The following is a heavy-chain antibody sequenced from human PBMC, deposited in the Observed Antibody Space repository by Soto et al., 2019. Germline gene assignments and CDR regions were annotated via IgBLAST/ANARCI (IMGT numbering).Heavy chain of an antibody. CDR2: ISYDGSNK. CDR1: GFTFSSYA. Sequence: QVQLVESGGGVVQPGRSLRLSCAASGFTFSSYAMHWVRQAPGKGLEWVAVISYDGSNKYYADSVKGRFTISRDNSKNTLYLQMNSLRAEDTAVYYCARDLTGPLDYGMDVWGQGTTVTVSS. V-gene: IGHV3-30-3*01. CDR3: ARDLTGPLDYGMDV. D-gene: IGHD7-27*01. J-gene: IGHJ6*02.